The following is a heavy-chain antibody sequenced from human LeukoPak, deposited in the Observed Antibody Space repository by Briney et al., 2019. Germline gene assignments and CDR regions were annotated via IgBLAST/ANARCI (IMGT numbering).Heavy chain of an antibody. V-gene: IGHV1-69*06. J-gene: IGHJ4*02. D-gene: IGHD2-15*01. Sequence: GASVKVSCKASGGTFSSYAISWVRQAPGQGLEWIGGIIPIFGTANYAQKFQGRVTITADKSTSTVYMELSSLRSEDTAVYYCARAGGYCGRISCPYYFDYWGQGSLVAVSS. CDR3: ARAGGYCGRISCPYYFDY. CDR2: IIPIFGTA. CDR1: GGTFSSYA.